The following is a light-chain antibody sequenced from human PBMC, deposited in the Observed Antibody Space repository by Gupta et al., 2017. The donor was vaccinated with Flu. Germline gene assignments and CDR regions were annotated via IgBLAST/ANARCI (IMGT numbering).Light chain of an antibody. V-gene: IGKV1-6*01. J-gene: IGKJ4*01. CDR3: LQDDNYPLT. CDR1: QGIRKD. CDR2: ATS. Sequence: PSSLSASVGDRVTITCRASQGIRKDLGWYQQKPGKAPNLLIYATSNLHSGVPSRLSGSGSGTDFTLTISSLQPEDFATYYCLQDDNYPLTFGGGTKVEIK.